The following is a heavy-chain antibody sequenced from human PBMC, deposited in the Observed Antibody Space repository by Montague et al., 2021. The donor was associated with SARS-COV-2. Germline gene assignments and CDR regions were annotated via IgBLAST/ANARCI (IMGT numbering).Heavy chain of an antibody. CDR3: AKGIAAAGIGLYYYYGMDV. Sequence: SQRLSCAASGFTFDDYAMHWVRQAPGKGLEWVSGISWNSGSIGYADSVKGRFTISRDNAKNSLYLQMNSLRAEDTALYYCAKGIAAAGIGLYYYYGMDVWGQGTTVTVSS. CDR1: GFTFDDYA. D-gene: IGHD6-13*01. V-gene: IGHV3-9*01. CDR2: ISWNSGSI. J-gene: IGHJ6*02.